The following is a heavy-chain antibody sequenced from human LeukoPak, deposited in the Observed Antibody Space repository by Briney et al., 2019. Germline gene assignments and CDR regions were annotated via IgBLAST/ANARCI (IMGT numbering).Heavy chain of an antibody. CDR3: ARDVDTAMVTVYFDY. V-gene: IGHV4-39*07. CDR1: GGSISSSSYY. Sequence: SETLSLTCTVSGGSISSSSYYWGWIRQPPGKGLEWIGSIYHSGSTYYNPSLKSRVTISVDTSKNQFSLKLSSVTAADTAVYYCARDVDTAMVTVYFDYWGQGTLVTVSS. J-gene: IGHJ4*02. D-gene: IGHD5-18*01. CDR2: IYHSGST.